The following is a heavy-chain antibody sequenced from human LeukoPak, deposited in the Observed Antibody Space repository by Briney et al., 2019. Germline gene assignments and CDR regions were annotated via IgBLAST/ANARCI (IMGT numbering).Heavy chain of an antibody. CDR2: ISYDGSNK. V-gene: IGHV3-30-3*01. CDR1: GFTFSSYA. J-gene: IGHJ3*02. Sequence: GGSLRLSCAASGFTFSSYAMHWVRQAPGKGLEWVAVISYDGSNKYYADSVKGRFTISRDNSKNTLYLQMNSLRAEDTAVYYCARATLELRPGAFDIWGQGTMVTVSS. D-gene: IGHD1-7*01. CDR3: ARATLELRPGAFDI.